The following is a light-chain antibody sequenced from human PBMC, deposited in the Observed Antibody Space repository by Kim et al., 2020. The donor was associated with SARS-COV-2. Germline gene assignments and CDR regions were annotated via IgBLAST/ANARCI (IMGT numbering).Light chain of an antibody. CDR2: GAS. V-gene: IGKV3-15*01. CDR3: QQYNNWPLT. Sequence: GSPGERAPRSCRASQSVSRNLAWYQQKPGQAPRLLIYGASTRATGIPARFSGSGSGTEFTLTISSLQSEDFAVYYCQQYNNWPLTFGQGTKVDIK. CDR1: QSVSRN. J-gene: IGKJ1*01.